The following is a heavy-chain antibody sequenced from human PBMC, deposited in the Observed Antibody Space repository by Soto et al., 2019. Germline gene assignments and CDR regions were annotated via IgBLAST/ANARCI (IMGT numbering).Heavy chain of an antibody. V-gene: IGHV1-18*01. J-gene: IGHJ3*02. CDR1: GYTFTSYG. Sequence: QVQLVQSGAEVKKPGASVKVSCNAYGYTFTSYGISWVRQAPGQGLEWMGWISAYNGNTKYAQKLQGRVTMTTDTSTSKAYMELRSLRSDDTAVYYCARGEYYYDSSGYISDAFDIWGQGTMVTVSS. CDR3: ARGEYYYDSSGYISDAFDI. CDR2: ISAYNGNT. D-gene: IGHD3-22*01.